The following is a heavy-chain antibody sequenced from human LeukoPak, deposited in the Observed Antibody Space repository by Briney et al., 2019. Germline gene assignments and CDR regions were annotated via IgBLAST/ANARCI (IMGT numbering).Heavy chain of an antibody. D-gene: IGHD6-13*01. CDR1: GFTFSSYG. CDR2: ISYDGSNK. CDR3: AKDIAAAGTLPGY. V-gene: IGHV3-30*18. Sequence: PGGSLRLSCAASGFTFSSYGMHWVRQAPGKGLEWVAVISYDGSNKYYADSVKGRFTISRDNSKNTLYLQMNSLRAEDTAVYYCAKDIAAAGTLPGYWGQGTLVTVSS. J-gene: IGHJ4*02.